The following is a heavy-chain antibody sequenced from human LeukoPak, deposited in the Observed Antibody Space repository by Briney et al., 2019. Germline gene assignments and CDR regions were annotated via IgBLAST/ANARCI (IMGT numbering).Heavy chain of an antibody. CDR2: ISGSGVT. Sequence: GGSLRLSCAASGFTFSTSAMTWVRQAPGKGLEWVSGISGSGVTDYADSVKGRFTISRDNTKNSLYLQMNSLRAEETAVYYCARDVFGVVTTPSFDYWGQGNLVTVSS. D-gene: IGHD3-3*01. CDR1: GFTFSTSA. V-gene: IGHV3-23*01. CDR3: ARDVFGVVTTPSFDY. J-gene: IGHJ4*02.